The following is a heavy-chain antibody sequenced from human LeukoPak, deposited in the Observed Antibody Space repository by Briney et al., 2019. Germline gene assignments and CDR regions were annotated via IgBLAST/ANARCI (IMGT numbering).Heavy chain of an antibody. CDR1: GFTFTSYS. Sequence: GGSLRLSCAASGFTFTSYSMNGVRQAPGKGLEWVSTISGGGGSTYYADSVKGRFTISRYNSKNTLYLQENSLRAEDTAVYYCAKGGKWDVTPFDYWGQGTLVTVSS. D-gene: IGHD1-26*01. CDR2: ISGGGGST. J-gene: IGHJ4*02. V-gene: IGHV3-23*01. CDR3: AKGGKWDVTPFDY.